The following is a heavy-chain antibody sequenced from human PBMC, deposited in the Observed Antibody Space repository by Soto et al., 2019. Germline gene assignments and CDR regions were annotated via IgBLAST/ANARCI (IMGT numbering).Heavy chain of an antibody. CDR3: ARDRDSGSYFDY. Sequence: QVQLVQSGAEVKKPGASVKVSCKASGYTFTDYYIHWVRQAPGQGLEWMGIISPSSGGSIYAQKFQGRVTMTTDTSTTTVYMELSSLRSEDTAVYYCARDRDSGSYFDYWGHGTLVSVSS. CDR1: GYTFTDYY. J-gene: IGHJ4*01. CDR2: ISPSSGGS. V-gene: IGHV1-46*01. D-gene: IGHD1-26*01.